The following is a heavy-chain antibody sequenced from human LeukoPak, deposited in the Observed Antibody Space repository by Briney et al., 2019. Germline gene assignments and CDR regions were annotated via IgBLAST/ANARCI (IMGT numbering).Heavy chain of an antibody. Sequence: GRSLRLSCAASGFTFSSYGMHWVRQAPGEGLEWVAVIWYDGSNKYYADSVKGRFTISRDNSKNTLYLQMNSLRAEDTAVYYCAREWAYSSSWFGGNYYYGMDVWGQGTTVTVSS. CDR3: AREWAYSSSWFGGNYYYGMDV. CDR1: GFTFSSYG. V-gene: IGHV3-33*01. D-gene: IGHD6-13*01. CDR2: IWYDGSNK. J-gene: IGHJ6*02.